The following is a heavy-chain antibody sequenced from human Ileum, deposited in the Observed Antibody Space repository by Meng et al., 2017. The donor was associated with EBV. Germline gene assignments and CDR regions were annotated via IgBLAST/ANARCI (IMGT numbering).Heavy chain of an antibody. CDR1: GGSISSSSDY. D-gene: IGHD2-15*01. Sequence: QDLGPGLVERSDPLALACTVSGGSISSSSDYWGWIRQPPGKGLEWSGIIYSSGITNYTPSHQSRVTISLDTSKNQFSLNLSSVTAADTAVYYCARGGWSLDYWGQGTLVTVSS. CDR2: IYSSGIT. J-gene: IGHJ4*02. V-gene: IGHV4-39*01. CDR3: ARGGWSLDY.